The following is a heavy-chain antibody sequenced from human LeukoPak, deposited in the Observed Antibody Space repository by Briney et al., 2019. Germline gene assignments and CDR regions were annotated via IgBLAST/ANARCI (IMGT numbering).Heavy chain of an antibody. CDR1: GFTFSSYP. CDR3: ARGGGLDV. V-gene: IGHV3-30*04. CDR2: ISNDGSNK. D-gene: IGHD3-16*01. J-gene: IGHJ6*02. Sequence: PGGSLRLSCAASGFTFSSYPMHWVRQAPGKGLEWVAVISNDGSNKDYVDSVKGRFTISRDNAKNSLYLQMSNLRAEDTAVYFCARGGGLDVWGQGATVTVSS.